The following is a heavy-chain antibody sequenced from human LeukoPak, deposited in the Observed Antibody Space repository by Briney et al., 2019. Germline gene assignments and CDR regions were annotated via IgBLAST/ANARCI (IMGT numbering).Heavy chain of an antibody. CDR2: IFYSGST. D-gene: IGHD3-22*01. CDR1: GGSISSGGYY. V-gene: IGHV4-61*08. J-gene: IGHJ4*02. Sequence: SETLSLTCAVSGGSISSGGYYWSWIRQHPGKGLEWIGYIFYSGSTNYNPSLKSRVTISVDTSNNQFSLKLSSVTAADTAVYYCARVRYDSSLWGQGTLVTVSS. CDR3: ARVRYDSSL.